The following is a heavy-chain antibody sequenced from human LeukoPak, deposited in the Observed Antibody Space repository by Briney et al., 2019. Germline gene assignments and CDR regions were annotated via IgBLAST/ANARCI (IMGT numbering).Heavy chain of an antibody. Sequence: ASVKVSCKASGYNFNDHGITWVGQAPGQGLEWLGWIGVRYGNAVYARKVQGRLTLTVDRSTTTAYMEFSRLTSDDTAIYFCARGYSDGWYDDFDSWGQGTLVTVSS. J-gene: IGHJ4*02. CDR1: GYNFNDHG. CDR3: ARGYSDGWYDDFDS. D-gene: IGHD6-19*01. CDR2: IGVRYGNA. V-gene: IGHV1-18*04.